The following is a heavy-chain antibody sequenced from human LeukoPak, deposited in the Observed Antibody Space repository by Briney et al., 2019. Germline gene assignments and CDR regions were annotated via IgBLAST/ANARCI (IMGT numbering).Heavy chain of an antibody. CDR3: AGSNDYGGNSGRYFQH. CDR1: GYTFPSYF. D-gene: IGHD4-23*01. CDR2: INPTGGST. V-gene: IGHV1-46*01. Sequence: ASVKVSCKASGYTFPSYFMHWVRQAPGQGLEWMGIINPTGGSTTYAQKFQGRVTMTRDTSTSTVYMELSSLRSEDTAVYYCAGSNDYGGNSGRYFQHWGQGTLVTVSS. J-gene: IGHJ1*01.